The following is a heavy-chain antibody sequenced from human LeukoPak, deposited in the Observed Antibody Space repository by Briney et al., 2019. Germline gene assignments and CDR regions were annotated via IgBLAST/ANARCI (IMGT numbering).Heavy chain of an antibody. CDR3: ARGAAAGRLAMFDY. CDR2: IYSGGST. Sequence: GGSLRLSCAASGFTVSSNYMSWVRQAPGKGLEWVSVIYSGGSTYYADSVKGRFTISRDNSKNTLYLQMNSLRAEDTAVYYCARGAAAGRLAMFDYWGQGTLVTVSS. V-gene: IGHV3-53*01. CDR1: GFTVSSNY. D-gene: IGHD6-13*01. J-gene: IGHJ4*02.